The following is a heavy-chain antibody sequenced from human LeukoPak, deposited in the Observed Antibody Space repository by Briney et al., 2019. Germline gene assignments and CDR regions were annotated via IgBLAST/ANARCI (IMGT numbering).Heavy chain of an antibody. CDR3: AKDPSGTRYFDY. D-gene: IGHD2-2*01. Sequence: GGSLRLSCAASGFTFSSHALSWVRQAPGKGLEWVSSLSGSDYNTYYADSVKGRFTISRDNSKNTVYLQMNSLRAEDTAVYYCAKDPSGTRYFDYWGQGTLVTVSS. J-gene: IGHJ4*02. V-gene: IGHV3-23*01. CDR2: LSGSDYNT. CDR1: GFTFSSHA.